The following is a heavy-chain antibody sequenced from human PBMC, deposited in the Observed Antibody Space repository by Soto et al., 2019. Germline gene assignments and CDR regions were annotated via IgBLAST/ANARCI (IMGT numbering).Heavy chain of an antibody. D-gene: IGHD3-10*01. CDR2: IYCSGST. Sequence: SETLSLTCTVSGGSISNYYWSWIRQPPGKKLEWIGYIYCSGSTSYNPSLKSRVSISVDTSKNQISLKLNSVTAADTAVYYCARDMASMVFDYWGQGTLVTVSS. CDR3: ARDMASMVFDY. CDR1: GGSISNYY. J-gene: IGHJ4*02. V-gene: IGHV4-59*01.